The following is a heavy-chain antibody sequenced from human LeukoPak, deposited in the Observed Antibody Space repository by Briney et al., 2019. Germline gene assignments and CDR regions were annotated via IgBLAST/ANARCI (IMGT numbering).Heavy chain of an antibody. CDR1: GFIFSNYW. V-gene: IGHV3-74*01. D-gene: IGHD3-3*01. CDR3: ARLNYDFWSGVWEGYYMDV. J-gene: IGHJ6*03. Sequence: PGGSLRLSCAASGFIFSNYWMHWVRQAPGKGLVWVSRIKTDGSIISYADSVKGRFTISRDNAKNSLYLQVNSLRAEDTAVYYCARLNYDFWSGVWEGYYMDVWGKGTTVTVSS. CDR2: IKTDGSII.